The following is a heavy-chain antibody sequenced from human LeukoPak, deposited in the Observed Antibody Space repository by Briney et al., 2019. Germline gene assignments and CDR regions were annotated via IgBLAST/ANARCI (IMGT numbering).Heavy chain of an antibody. CDR2: ISYDGSNK. V-gene: IGHV3-30-3*01. Sequence: GGSLRLSCAASGFTFSSYAMHWVRQAPGKGLEWVAVISYDGSNKYYADSVKGRFTISRDNSKNTLYQQMNSLRAEDTAVYYCARDLDTMIPADYWGQGTLVTVSS. CDR1: GFTFSSYA. D-gene: IGHD3-22*01. J-gene: IGHJ4*02. CDR3: ARDLDTMIPADY.